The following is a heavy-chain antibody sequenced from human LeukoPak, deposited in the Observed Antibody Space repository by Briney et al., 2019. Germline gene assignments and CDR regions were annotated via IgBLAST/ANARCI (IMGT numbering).Heavy chain of an antibody. J-gene: IGHJ4*02. V-gene: IGHV4-30-4*01. CDR1: GGSISSGDYY. D-gene: IGHD3-10*01. CDR3: ARGPYGSGTYY. Sequence: SETLSLTCSVSGGSISSGDYYWTWIRQPPGKGLEWIGYIYYSGTTYYNPSLKSRVTISVDTSKNQFSLKLTSVTAADTAVYYCARGPYGSGTYYWGQGTLVTVSS. CDR2: IYYSGTT.